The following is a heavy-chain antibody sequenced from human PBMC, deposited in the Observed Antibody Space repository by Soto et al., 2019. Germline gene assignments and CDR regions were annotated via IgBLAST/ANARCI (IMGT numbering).Heavy chain of an antibody. D-gene: IGHD6-13*01. J-gene: IGHJ3*02. CDR1: GGTFSSYA. CDR3: ARGAGSSWPNGGAFDI. CDR2: IIPIFGTA. V-gene: IGHV1-69*01. Sequence: QVQLVQSGAEVKKPGSSVKVSCKASGGTFSSYAISWVRQAPGQGLEWMGGIIPIFGTANYAQKFQGRVRISADEATSTAYMELSSVRSEETAVYYCARGAGSSWPNGGAFDIWGQGTMVTVAS.